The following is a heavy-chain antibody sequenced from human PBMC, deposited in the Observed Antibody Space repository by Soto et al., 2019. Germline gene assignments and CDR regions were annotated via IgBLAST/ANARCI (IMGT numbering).Heavy chain of an antibody. CDR1: GGSISSSNW. CDR2: IYHSGST. CDR3: ARDTTFHYYCSGSSRFDY. V-gene: IGHV4-4*02. Sequence: QVQLQESGPGLVKPSGTLSLTCAVSGGSISSSNWWSWVRQPPGKGLEWIGEIYHSGSTNYNPSLKSRVTISVDKSNNQFSLKLSSVTAADTAVYYCARDTTFHYYCSGSSRFDYWGQGTLVTVSS. J-gene: IGHJ4*02. D-gene: IGHD3-10*01.